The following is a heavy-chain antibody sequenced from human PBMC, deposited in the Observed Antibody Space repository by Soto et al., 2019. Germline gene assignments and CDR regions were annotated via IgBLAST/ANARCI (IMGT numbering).Heavy chain of an antibody. CDR2: ISSDGSNQ. V-gene: IGHV3-30*18. J-gene: IGHJ5*02. CDR3: AKDGFCSGSSCYPNHFDP. Sequence: QGQLVESGGGVVQPGRSLRLSCAASGLTFTYYGMHWVRQAPGKGLEWVALISSDGSNQWYTDSVRDRFIISRDNSKNELYLQMDSLRPEDTAVYYCAKDGFCSGSSCYPNHFDPWGQGTLVTVSS. CDR1: GLTFTYYG. D-gene: IGHD2-15*01.